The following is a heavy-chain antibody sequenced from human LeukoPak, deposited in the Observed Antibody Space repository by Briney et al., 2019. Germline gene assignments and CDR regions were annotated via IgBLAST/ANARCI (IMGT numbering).Heavy chain of an antibody. CDR1: GYSISSGYY. CDR3: ARVRGYCSSTICYRYYFDY. Sequence: PSETLSLTCTVSGYSISSGYYWGWIRQPPGKGLEWIGTIYHSGSTYYNPSLKSRVTISVDTSKNQFSLKLTSVTAADTAMYYCARVRGYCSSTICYRYYFDYWGQGTLVTVSS. CDR2: IYHSGST. V-gene: IGHV4-38-2*02. J-gene: IGHJ4*02. D-gene: IGHD2-2*01.